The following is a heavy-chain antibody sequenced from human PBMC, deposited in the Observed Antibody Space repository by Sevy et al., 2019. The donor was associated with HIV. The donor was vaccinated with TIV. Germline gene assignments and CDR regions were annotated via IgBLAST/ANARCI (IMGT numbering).Heavy chain of an antibody. CDR3: TRASLLGYCSTTSCYYAFDI. J-gene: IGHJ3*02. D-gene: IGHD2-2*01. V-gene: IGHV3-21*01. CDR2: ISGDTYYT. CDR1: GITFSTSV. Sequence: GESLKISCNASGITFSTSVMNWVRQSPDRGLEWVSSISGDTYYTHYADSMRGRFIVSRDNAKNSLFLAMNSLTVEDTAVYYCTRASLLGYCSTTSCYYAFDIWGPGTVVTVSS.